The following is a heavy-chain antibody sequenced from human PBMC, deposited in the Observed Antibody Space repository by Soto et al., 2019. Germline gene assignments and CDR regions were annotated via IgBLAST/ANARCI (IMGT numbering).Heavy chain of an antibody. J-gene: IGHJ4*02. D-gene: IGHD2-8*01. CDR2: IYPTDSDT. Sequence: GESLKISCRGSGFSFTSYFIARVRQTPGKGLEWMGIIYPTDSDTTYSPSFQGQVTISVDKSINTAYLQWGSLKASDTAIYYCARGVHYWGQGTLVTVSS. CDR3: ARGVHY. V-gene: IGHV5-51*01. CDR1: GFSFTSYF.